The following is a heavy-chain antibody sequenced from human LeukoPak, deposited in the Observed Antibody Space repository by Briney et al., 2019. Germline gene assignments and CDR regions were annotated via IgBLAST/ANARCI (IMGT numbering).Heavy chain of an antibody. J-gene: IGHJ3*02. CDR1: GDSFSSNSAA. V-gene: IGHV6-1*01. CDR3: CHSLSGRTGAFDI. CDR2: TYYRSKWYN. Sequence: SQTLSLTCAISGDSFSSNSAAWNSIRQSPSRGLEWLGRTYYRSKWYNDYAVSVKSRITINPDTSKNQFSLQLDSVTPEDTAVYYCCHSLSGRTGAFDIWGRGTVVTVSS. D-gene: IGHD2-21*01.